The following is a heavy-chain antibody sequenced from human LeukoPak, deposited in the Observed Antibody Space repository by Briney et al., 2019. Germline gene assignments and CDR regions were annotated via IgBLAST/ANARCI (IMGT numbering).Heavy chain of an antibody. J-gene: IGHJ4*01. V-gene: IGHV3-74*01. CDR1: GFTFSRYW. Sequence: GGSLRLSCAASGFTFSRYWIHWVRQAPGKGLVWLSRINTDGSSTTYADSAKGRSTISRDNTKNTLYLQMNSLRAEDTAVYYCARSAYYDRSGYYHDYWGQGTLVTVSS. D-gene: IGHD3-22*01. CDR2: INTDGSST. CDR3: ARSAYYDRSGYYHDY.